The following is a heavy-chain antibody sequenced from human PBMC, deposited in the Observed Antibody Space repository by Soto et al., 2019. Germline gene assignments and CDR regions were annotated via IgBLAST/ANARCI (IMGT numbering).Heavy chain of an antibody. Sequence: QVQLVQSGAEVKKPGSSVKVSCKASGGTFSSYTISWVRQAPGQGLEWMGRIIPILGIANYAQKFQGRVTITADKSTSTAYMELSSLRSEDTAVYYCASGWYSSSGWGGMDVWGQGTTVTVSS. CDR1: GGTFSSYT. J-gene: IGHJ6*02. D-gene: IGHD6-13*01. CDR3: ASGWYSSSGWGGMDV. V-gene: IGHV1-69*02. CDR2: IIPILGIA.